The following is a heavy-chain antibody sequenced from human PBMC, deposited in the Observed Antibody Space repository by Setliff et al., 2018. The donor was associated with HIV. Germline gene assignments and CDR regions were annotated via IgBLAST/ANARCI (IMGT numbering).Heavy chain of an antibody. CDR1: GFIVSDTY. D-gene: IGHD3-3*01. J-gene: IGHJ6*03. V-gene: IGHV3-53*01. CDR2: IYSDGRT. CDR3: ARGVTIFGVVIMGYYMDV. Sequence: GGSLRLSCAASGFIVSDTYMTWVRQAPGKGLEWVSLIYSDGRTYYADSVKGRFTISRDNAKNSLFLQMSSLRVEDTAVYYCARGVTIFGVVIMGYYMDVWGKGTTVTVSS.